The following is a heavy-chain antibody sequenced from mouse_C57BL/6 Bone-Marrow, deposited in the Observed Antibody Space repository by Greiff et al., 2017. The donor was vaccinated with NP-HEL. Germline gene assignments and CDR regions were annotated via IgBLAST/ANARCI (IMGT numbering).Heavy chain of an antibody. D-gene: IGHD2-4*01. Sequence: EVKLMESGGGLVKPGGSLKLSCAASGFTFSSYAMSWVRQTPEKRLEWVATISDGGSYTYYPDNVKGRFTISRDNVKNNLYLQMSHLKSEDTAMYYCARGDDYDEAYWGQGTLVTVSA. CDR2: ISDGGSYT. CDR3: ARGDDYDEAY. CDR1: GFTFSSYA. V-gene: IGHV5-4*03. J-gene: IGHJ3*01.